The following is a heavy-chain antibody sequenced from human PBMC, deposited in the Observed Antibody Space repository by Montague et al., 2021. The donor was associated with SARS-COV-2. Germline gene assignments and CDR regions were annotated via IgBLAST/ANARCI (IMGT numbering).Heavy chain of an antibody. Sequence: SETLSLTCTVTGGPISGSSDYWGWIRQSPGTGLELIASVDYSGNTYYSPSLKSRLTISVDTSKNQFSLKLNSVTAADTALYYCARREYSYGWGDWGQGTLVTGAS. CDR2: VDYSGNT. CDR1: GGPISGSSDY. J-gene: IGHJ4*02. CDR3: ARREYSYGWGD. V-gene: IGHV4-39*01. D-gene: IGHD5-18*01.